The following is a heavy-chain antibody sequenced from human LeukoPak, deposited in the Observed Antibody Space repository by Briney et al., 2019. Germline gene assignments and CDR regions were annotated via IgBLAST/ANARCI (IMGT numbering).Heavy chain of an antibody. J-gene: IGHJ4*02. V-gene: IGHV3-20*04. CDR3: AKFSSGSYLIDY. CDR2: INWNGGTT. D-gene: IGHD1-26*01. Sequence: GGSLRLSCAASGFTFDDYGMSWVRQAPGKGPEWVSGINWNGGTTGYADSVKGRFTISRDNSKNTLYLQMNSLRAEDTAVYYCAKFSSGSYLIDYWGQGTLVTVSS. CDR1: GFTFDDYG.